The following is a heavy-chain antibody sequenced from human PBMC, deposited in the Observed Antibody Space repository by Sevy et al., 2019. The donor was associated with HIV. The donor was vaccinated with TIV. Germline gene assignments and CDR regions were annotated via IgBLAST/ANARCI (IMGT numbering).Heavy chain of an antibody. CDR1: GFTFSSYA. Sequence: GGSLRLSCVASGFTFSSYAMHWVRQAPGKGLEWVAVISYDGSNKYYADSVKGRFTISRDNSKNTLYLQMNSLRAEDTAVYYCARDLRSDYWGQGTLVTVSS. V-gene: IGHV3-30-3*01. J-gene: IGHJ4*02. CDR2: ISYDGSNK. CDR3: ARDLRSDY.